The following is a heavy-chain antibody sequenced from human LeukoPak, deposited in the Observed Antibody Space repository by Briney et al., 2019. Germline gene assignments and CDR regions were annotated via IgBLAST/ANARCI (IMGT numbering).Heavy chain of an antibody. J-gene: IGHJ4*02. CDR3: ARGHYKYYDFWSGLYYFDY. Sequence: SGSTNYNPSLKSRVTISVDTSKNQFSLKLSSVTAADTAVYYCARGHYKYYDFWSGLYYFDYWGQGTLVTVSS. D-gene: IGHD3-3*01. V-gene: IGHV4-34*01. CDR2: SGST.